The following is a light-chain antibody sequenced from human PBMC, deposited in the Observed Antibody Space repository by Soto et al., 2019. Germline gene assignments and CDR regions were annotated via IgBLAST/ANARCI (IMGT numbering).Light chain of an antibody. J-gene: IGKJ1*01. CDR1: QSVSSY. V-gene: IGKV3-20*01. CDR2: AAS. CDR3: QQFGISRT. Sequence: EIVLTQSPGTLSLSLGERATLSCRASQSVSSYLAWYQQKPGQAPRLLIYAASSRATGIPDRFSGSGSGTDFTLTISRLEPEDFAVYYCQQFGISRTFGQGTKVEIK.